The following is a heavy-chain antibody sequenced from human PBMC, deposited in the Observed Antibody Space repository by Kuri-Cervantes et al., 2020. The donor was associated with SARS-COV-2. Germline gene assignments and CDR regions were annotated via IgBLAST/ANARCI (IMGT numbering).Heavy chain of an antibody. V-gene: IGHV4-39*07. CDR1: GGSISSSSYY. CDR3: ARVFWSGPNDAFDI. Sequence: GSLRLSCTVSGGSISSSSYYWGWIRQPPGKGLEWIGSIYHSGSTYYNPSLKSRVTISVDTSKNQFSLKLSSVTAADTAMYYCARVFWSGPNDAFDIWGQGTMVTVSS. J-gene: IGHJ3*02. CDR2: IYHSGST. D-gene: IGHD3-3*01.